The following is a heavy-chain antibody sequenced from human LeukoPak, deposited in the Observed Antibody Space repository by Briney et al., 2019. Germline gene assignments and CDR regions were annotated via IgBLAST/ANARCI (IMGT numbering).Heavy chain of an antibody. J-gene: IGHJ4*02. Sequence: PGGSLRLSCAASGFTFSSYAMSWVRQAPGKGLEWVSAISGSGGSTYYADSVKGRFTISRDNSKNTLYLQMNSLRAEDTAVYYCAKAPGSSWYHNPLDYWGQGTLVTVSS. D-gene: IGHD6-13*01. V-gene: IGHV3-23*01. CDR1: GFTFSSYA. CDR2: ISGSGGST. CDR3: AKAPGSSWYHNPLDY.